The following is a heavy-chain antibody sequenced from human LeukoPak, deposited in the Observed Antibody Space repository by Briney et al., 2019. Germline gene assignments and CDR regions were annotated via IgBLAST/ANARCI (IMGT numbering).Heavy chain of an antibody. CDR3: ARDFLRDYGDPFDS. V-gene: IGHV4-39*07. D-gene: IGHD4-17*01. CDR2: IYYTGSPT. CDR1: GGSITGSTHY. Sequence: SETLSLTCTVSGGSITGSTHYWGWIRQPPGKGLEWIGTIYYTGSPTFYNPSLKGRLTISVDTSKSHFSLKLTSVTAADTAVYYCARDFLRDYGDPFDSWGQGTLVTVSS. J-gene: IGHJ4*02.